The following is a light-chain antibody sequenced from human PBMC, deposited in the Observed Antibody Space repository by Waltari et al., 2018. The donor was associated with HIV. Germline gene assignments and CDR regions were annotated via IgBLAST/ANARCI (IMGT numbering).Light chain of an antibody. CDR3: ETWDRNTRV. CDR2: LEGSGNY. V-gene: IGLV4-60*02. Sequence: QPVLTQSSSASASLGSSVKLTCTLSSGHSSYIIAWHQQQPGKAPRYLMKLEGSGNYNKGSGLPDRFSGSSSGADRYLTISNLQFEDEADYYCETWDRNTRVFGGGTKLTVL. J-gene: IGLJ2*01. CDR1: SGHSSYI.